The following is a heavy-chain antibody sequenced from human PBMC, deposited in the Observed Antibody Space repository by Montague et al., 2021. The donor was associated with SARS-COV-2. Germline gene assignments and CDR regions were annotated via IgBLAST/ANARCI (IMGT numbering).Heavy chain of an antibody. CDR1: GFSLRSDDEG. D-gene: IGHD3-10*01. Sequence: PALVKPTQTLTLTCTFSGFSLRSDDEGVAWIRQSPGQALEWLAVIYWNGDKRYSPSLQRRLTITKDTSENQVVLTMTNMGPVDTATYYCAHRGMIRGLIFDYWGQGTPVTVSS. CDR3: AHRGMIRGLIFDY. J-gene: IGHJ4*02. V-gene: IGHV2-5*01. CDR2: IYWNGDK.